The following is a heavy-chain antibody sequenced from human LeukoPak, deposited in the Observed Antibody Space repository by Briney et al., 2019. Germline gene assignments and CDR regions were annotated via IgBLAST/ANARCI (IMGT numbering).Heavy chain of an antibody. V-gene: IGHV3-33*01. CDR1: GFTFSSYG. CDR2: IWYDGSNK. D-gene: IGHD3-10*01. CDR3: ARVLTLWFGALDY. Sequence: PGRSLRLSCAASGFTFSSYGMHWVRQAPGKGLEWVAVIWYDGSNKYYADSVKGRFTISRDNSKNTLYLQMNSLRAEDTAVYYCARVLTLWFGALDYWGQGRMVSV. J-gene: IGHJ4*02.